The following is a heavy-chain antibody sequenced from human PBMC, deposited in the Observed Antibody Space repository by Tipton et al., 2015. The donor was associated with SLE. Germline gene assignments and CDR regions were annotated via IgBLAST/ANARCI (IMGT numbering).Heavy chain of an antibody. J-gene: IGHJ4*02. CDR1: GGSFSGYY. CDR3: ARALYSSGWYADY. D-gene: IGHD6-19*01. CDR2: INHSGST. Sequence: TLSLTCAVYGGSFSGYYWSWIRQLPGKGLEWIGEINHSGSTNYNPSLKSRVTISVDTSKKQFSLKLSSVTAADTAVYYCARALYSSGWYADYWGQGTLVTVSS. V-gene: IGHV4-34*01.